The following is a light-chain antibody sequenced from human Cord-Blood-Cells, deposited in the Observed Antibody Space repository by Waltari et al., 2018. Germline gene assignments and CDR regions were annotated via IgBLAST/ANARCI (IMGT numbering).Light chain of an antibody. Sequence: DIQMTQSPSSLSASVGDRVTITCRASQSISSYLNWYQQKPGKAPKLLIYAASSLQSGVPSMFSGSGAGTDFTLTISSLQPEDFATYYCQQSYSTPRFGQGTKLEIK. CDR3: QQSYSTPR. CDR1: QSISSY. J-gene: IGKJ2*03. V-gene: IGKV1-39*01. CDR2: AAS.